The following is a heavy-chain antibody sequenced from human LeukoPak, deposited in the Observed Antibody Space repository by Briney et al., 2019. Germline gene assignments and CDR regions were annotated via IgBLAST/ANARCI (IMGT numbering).Heavy chain of an antibody. V-gene: IGHV6-1*01. D-gene: IGHD5-18*01. CDR1: GDSVSSNSAA. J-gene: IGHJ4*02. CDR3: ARDEGTAMVSMIPGDRGFDY. CDR2: TYYRSKWYN. Sequence: SQTLSLTCAISGDSVSSNSAAWNWIRQSPSRGLEWLGRTYYRSKWYNDYAVSVKSRITINPDTSKNQFSLQLNSVTPEDTAVYYCARDEGTAMVSMIPGDRGFDYWGQGTLVTVSS.